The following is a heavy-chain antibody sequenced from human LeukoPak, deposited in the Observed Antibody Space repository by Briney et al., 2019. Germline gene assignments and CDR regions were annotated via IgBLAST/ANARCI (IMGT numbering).Heavy chain of an antibody. D-gene: IGHD1-26*01. CDR2: ISYSGST. CDR1: GGSFNSGSSY. J-gene: IGHJ4*02. V-gene: IGHV4-61*01. Sequence: SETLSLTCTVSGGSFNSGSSYWSWIRQPPGKGLEWIGCISYSGSTNYNPSPRSRVTMSLDTSKNQFSLTLSSVTAADTAVYFCATRRVGATFDYWGQGTLVTVSS. CDR3: ATRRVGATFDY.